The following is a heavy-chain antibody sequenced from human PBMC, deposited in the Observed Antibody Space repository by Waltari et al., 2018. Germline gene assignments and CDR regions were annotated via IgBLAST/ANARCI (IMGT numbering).Heavy chain of an antibody. CDR1: GYFISSGSY. D-gene: IGHD3-9*01. CDR2: TYHRGST. CDR3: ARRGIRGTGYFDY. V-gene: IGHV4-38-2*01. J-gene: IGHJ4*02. Sequence: QVHLQESGPGLVKPSETLSLTCAVSGYFISSGSYWGWLRQAPEKGLEWIGSTYHRGSTYYNPSLKSRVTISVDTSKNEFSLNLSSVTAADTAVYYCARRGIRGTGYFDYWGQGTLVTVSS.